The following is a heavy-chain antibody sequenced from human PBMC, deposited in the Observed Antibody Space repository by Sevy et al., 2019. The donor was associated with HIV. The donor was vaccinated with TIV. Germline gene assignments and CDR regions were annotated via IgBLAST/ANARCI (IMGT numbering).Heavy chain of an antibody. CDR2: ISSSGSTI. J-gene: IGHJ5*02. Sequence: GGSLRLSCAASGFTFSDYYMSWIRQAPGKGLEWVSYISSSGSTIYYADSVKGRFTISRDNAKNSLYLQMNSLRAEDTAVYYCARDRSRRAVASPDVFDPRGQGTLVTVSS. D-gene: IGHD6-19*01. CDR1: GFTFSDYY. CDR3: ARDRSRRAVASPDVFDP. V-gene: IGHV3-11*01.